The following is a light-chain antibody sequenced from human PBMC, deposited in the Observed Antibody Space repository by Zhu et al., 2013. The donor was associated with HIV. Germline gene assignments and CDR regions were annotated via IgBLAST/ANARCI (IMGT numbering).Light chain of an antibody. CDR3: CSYADKYWV. Sequence: QSVLTQPPSASGTPGQRVTISCSGSSSNIGRNYVHWYQQLPGTAPKLLISTNNQRPSGVPDRFSGSKSGNTASLTISGLQDDDEAEYYCCSYADKYWVFGGGTKLTVL. CDR1: SSNIGRNY. J-gene: IGLJ3*02. V-gene: IGLV1-47*01. CDR2: TNN.